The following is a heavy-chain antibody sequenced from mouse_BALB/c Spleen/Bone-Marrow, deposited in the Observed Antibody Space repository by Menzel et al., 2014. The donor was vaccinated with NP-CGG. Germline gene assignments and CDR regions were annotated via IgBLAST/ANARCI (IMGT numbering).Heavy chain of an antibody. CDR3: TRSYGSSYEYYFDY. J-gene: IGHJ2*01. V-gene: IGHV1-69*02. D-gene: IGHD1-1*01. Sequence: QVQLQQSGAELVRPGASVKLSCKASGYTFTSXWXNWVXQRPXXGLEWIXXIYLXXSYTNYNQKFKDKATLTVDKSSSTAYMQLSSPTSEDSAVYYCTRSYGSSYEYYFDYWGQGTTLTVSS. CDR2: IYLXXSYT. CDR1: GYTFTSXW.